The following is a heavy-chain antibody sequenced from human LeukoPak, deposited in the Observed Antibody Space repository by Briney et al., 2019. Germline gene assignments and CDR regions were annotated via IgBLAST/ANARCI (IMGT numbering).Heavy chain of an antibody. CDR1: GFTFDDYG. CDR2: INWNGGST. CDR3: ARDKAAAGTSDY. V-gene: IGHV3-20*04. J-gene: IGHJ4*02. D-gene: IGHD6-13*01. Sequence: GGSLRLSCAASGFTFDDYGMSWVRQAPGKGLEWVSGINWNGGSTGYADSVKGRFTISRDNAKNFLYLQMSSLRAEDTALYYCARDKAAAGTSDYWGQGTLVTVSS.